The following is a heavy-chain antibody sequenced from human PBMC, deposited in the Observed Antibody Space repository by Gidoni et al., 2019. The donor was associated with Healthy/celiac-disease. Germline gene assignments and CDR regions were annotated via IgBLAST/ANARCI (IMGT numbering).Heavy chain of an antibody. CDR1: GYSFTSYW. V-gene: IGHV5-10-1*03. Sequence: EVQLVQSGAEVKKPGESLRISCKGSGYSFTSYWISWVRQMPGKGLEWMGRIDPSDSYTNYSPSFQGHVTISADKSISTAYLQWSSLKASDTAMYYCASHSPYCSGGSCYSGYFDLWGRGTLVTVSS. CDR2: IDPSDSYT. CDR3: ASHSPYCSGGSCYSGYFDL. D-gene: IGHD2-15*01. J-gene: IGHJ2*01.